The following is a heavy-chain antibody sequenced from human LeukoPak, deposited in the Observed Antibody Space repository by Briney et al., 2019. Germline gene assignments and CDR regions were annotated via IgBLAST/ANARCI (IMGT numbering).Heavy chain of an antibody. Sequence: GASVKVSCKVSGYTLTELSMHWVRQAPGKGLEWMGGFDPEDGETIYAQKFQGRVTMTEDTSTDTAYMELSSLRSEDTAVYYCATARSQAARMFVFKFDYWGQGTLVTVSS. CDR3: ATARSQAARMFVFKFDY. V-gene: IGHV1-24*01. CDR1: GYTLTELS. CDR2: FDPEDGET. D-gene: IGHD6-6*01. J-gene: IGHJ4*02.